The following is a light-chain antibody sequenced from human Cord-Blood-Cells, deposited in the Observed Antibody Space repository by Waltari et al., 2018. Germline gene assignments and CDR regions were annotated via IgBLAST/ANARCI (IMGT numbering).Light chain of an antibody. V-gene: IGLV2-14*01. CDR1: SSDVGGYNY. Sequence: QSALTQPASVSGSPGQSITISCTGTSSDVGGYNYVSWYQQHPGKAPNLMIYDVSKRPSGVSNRFSGSKSGNTASLTISGLQAEDEADYYCSSYTSSSTPYVVFGGGTKLTVL. CDR2: DVS. CDR3: SSYTSSSTPYVV. J-gene: IGLJ2*01.